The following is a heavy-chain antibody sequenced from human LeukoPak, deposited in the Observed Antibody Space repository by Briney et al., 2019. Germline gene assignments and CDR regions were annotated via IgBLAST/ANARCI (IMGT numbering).Heavy chain of an antibody. CDR3: ARHGGSYDFDF. CDR2: IYYSGTP. J-gene: IGHJ4*02. D-gene: IGHD1-26*01. Sequence: PSETLSLTCTVSGGSISSYYWSWIQQPPGKGLEWIGYIYYSGTPNYNPTLKSRVTMSVDTSKNQFSLKLSSVTAADTAVYYCARHGGSYDFDFWGQGTLVTVSS. CDR1: GGSISSYY. V-gene: IGHV4-59*08.